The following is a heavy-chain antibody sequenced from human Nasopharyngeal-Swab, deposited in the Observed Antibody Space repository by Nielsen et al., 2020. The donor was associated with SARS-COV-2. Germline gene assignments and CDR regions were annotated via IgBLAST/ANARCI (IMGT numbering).Heavy chain of an antibody. CDR3: AKALVPGYYYYYMDV. Sequence: GGSLRLSCAASGFTFDDYAMHWVRQAPGKGLEWVSGISWNSGSTGYADSVKGRFTISRDNAKNSLYLQMNSLRAEDTALYYCAKALVPGYYYYYMDVWAKGPRSPSP. V-gene: IGHV3-9*01. J-gene: IGHJ6*03. D-gene: IGHD2-2*01. CDR2: ISWNSGST. CDR1: GFTFDDYA.